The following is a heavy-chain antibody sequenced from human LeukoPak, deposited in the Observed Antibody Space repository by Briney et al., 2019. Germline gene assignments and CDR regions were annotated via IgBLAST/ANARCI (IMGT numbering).Heavy chain of an antibody. CDR1: AFAFSSNW. V-gene: IGHV3-7*04. CDR3: ARDLHPRYYLPDY. J-gene: IGHJ4*02. Sequence: GGSLRLSCVASAFAFSSNWMSWVRQAPGKGLEWVASIKEDGSEAYYVDSVKGRFTISRDNAKNSLYLQMNSLRAEDTAVYYCARDLHPRYYLPDYWGQGTLVTVSS. CDR2: IKEDGSEA. D-gene: IGHD1-26*01.